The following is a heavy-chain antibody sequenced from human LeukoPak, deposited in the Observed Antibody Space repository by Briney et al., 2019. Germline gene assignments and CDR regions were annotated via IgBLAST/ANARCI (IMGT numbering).Heavy chain of an antibody. CDR3: ARGMRYYDSSGYNY. Sequence: SETLSLTCAVYGGSFSGYYWSWIRQPPGKGLEWIGEINHSGSTNYNPSLTSRGTISVDTSKNQYSLKLSSVTAADTAVYYCARGMRYYDSSGYNYWGQGTLVTVSS. D-gene: IGHD3-22*01. CDR2: INHSGST. J-gene: IGHJ4*02. V-gene: IGHV4-34*01. CDR1: GGSFSGYY.